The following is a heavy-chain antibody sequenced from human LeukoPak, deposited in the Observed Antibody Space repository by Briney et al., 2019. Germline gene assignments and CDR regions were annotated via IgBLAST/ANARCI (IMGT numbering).Heavy chain of an antibody. CDR3: ARDASPITMIRGSRFDP. D-gene: IGHD3-10*01. CDR2: IYYSGRT. J-gene: IGHJ5*02. V-gene: IGHV4-59*01. Sequence: SETLSLTCSVSGGSISTYYWSWIRQPPGKGLEWIGYIYYSGRTNYNPSLKSRVTILVDTSRNQFSLKLNSVTAADTAVYYCARDASPITMIRGSRFDPWSQGTLVTVSS. CDR1: GGSISTYY.